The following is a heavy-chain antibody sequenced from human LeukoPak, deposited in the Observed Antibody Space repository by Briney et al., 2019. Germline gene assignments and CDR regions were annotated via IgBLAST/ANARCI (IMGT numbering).Heavy chain of an antibody. V-gene: IGHV4-59*11. J-gene: IGHJ4*02. CDR3: AGGYDFWSGYSRKVDY. CDR1: GGSISSHY. D-gene: IGHD3-3*01. CDR2: ISNSGST. Sequence: SETLSLTCTVSGGSISSHYWTWIRQSPVKGLEWIGDISNSGSTSYNPSLKSRVTISIDTSKNQFSLKLSSVTAADTAVYYCAGGYDFWSGYSRKVDYWGQGTLVTVSS.